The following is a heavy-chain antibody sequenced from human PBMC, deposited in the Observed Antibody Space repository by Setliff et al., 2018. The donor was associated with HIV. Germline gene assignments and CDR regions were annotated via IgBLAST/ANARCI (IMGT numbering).Heavy chain of an antibody. Sequence: GGSLRLSCAASGFTFSSYWMHRVRQAPGKGLVWVSRIDSDETSTSYADSVKGRFTISRDNAKNTLYLQMNSLRAEDTAVYYCARPFGSGSYSGWGQGTLVTVSS. V-gene: IGHV3-74*01. J-gene: IGHJ4*02. CDR1: GFTFSSYW. CDR3: ARPFGSGSYSG. CDR2: IDSDETST. D-gene: IGHD3-10*01.